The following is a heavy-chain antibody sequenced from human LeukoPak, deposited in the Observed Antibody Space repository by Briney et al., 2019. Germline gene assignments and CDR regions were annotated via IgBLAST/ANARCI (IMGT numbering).Heavy chain of an antibody. V-gene: IGHV3-48*03. J-gene: IGHJ4*02. CDR2: ISSSGGTI. CDR1: GFTFTSYE. CDR3: AREGRNWNDLDY. Sequence: PGGSLRLSCAASGFTFTSYEMNWVRQAPGKGLEWVSYISSSGGTIHYADSVKGRFTISRDNAKNSLYLQMNSLRAEDTALYCCAREGRNWNDLDYWGQGTLVTVST. D-gene: IGHD1-20*01.